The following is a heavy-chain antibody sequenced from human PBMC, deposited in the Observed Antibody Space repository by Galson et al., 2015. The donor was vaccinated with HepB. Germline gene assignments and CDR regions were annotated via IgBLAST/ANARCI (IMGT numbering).Heavy chain of an antibody. D-gene: IGHD3-10*01. Sequence: SLRLSCAAPGFTFSDAYMSWIRQAPGKGPEWLSYISSDGVNKYYADSVRGRFTISRDNAKNSLYLQMNSLRAEDTAVYYCARSAGWIDPWGQGTVVTVSS. J-gene: IGHJ5*02. V-gene: IGHV3-11*01. CDR1: GFTFSDAY. CDR3: ARSAGWIDP. CDR2: ISSDGVNK.